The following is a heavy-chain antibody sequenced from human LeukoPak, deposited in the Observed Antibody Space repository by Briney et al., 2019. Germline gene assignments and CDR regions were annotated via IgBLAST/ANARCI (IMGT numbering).Heavy chain of an antibody. CDR1: GYTFTSYY. J-gene: IGHJ6*02. V-gene: IGHV1-2*02. D-gene: IGHD2-2*01. CDR2: INHNSGGT. CDR3: ARGWGDCSSTSCYDYYYYGMDV. Sequence: ASVKVSCKASGYTFTSYYMHWVRQAPGQGLEWMGWINHNSGGTNYAQKFQGRVTMTRDTSISTAYMELSRLRSDDTAVYYCARGWGDCSSTSCYDYYYYGMDVWGQGTTVTVFS.